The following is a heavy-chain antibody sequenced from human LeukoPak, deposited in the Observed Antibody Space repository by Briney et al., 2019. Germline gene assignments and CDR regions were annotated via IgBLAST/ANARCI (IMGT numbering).Heavy chain of an antibody. J-gene: IGHJ6*03. D-gene: IGHD4-23*01. CDR3: AREGKNGDYYYYYYMDV. CDR2: ISSSSSYI. CDR1: GFTFSSYS. V-gene: IGHV3-21*01. Sequence: GGALRLSCAASGFTFSSYSMNWVRQAPGKGLEWVSSISSSSSYIYYADSVKGRFTISRDNAKNSLYLQMNSLRAEDTAVYYCAREGKNGDYYYYYYMDVWGKGTTVTVSS.